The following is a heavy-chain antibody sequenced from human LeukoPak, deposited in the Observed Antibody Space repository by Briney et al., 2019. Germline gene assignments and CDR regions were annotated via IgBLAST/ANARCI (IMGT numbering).Heavy chain of an antibody. Sequence: GGSLRLSCAASGFTFSSYAMSWVRQAPGKGLEWVSAISGSGDSTYYADSVKGRFTISRDNSKNTLYLQMNSLRAEDTAVYYCAKARSYGSGGSFDYWGQGTLVTVSS. CDR1: GFTFSSYA. CDR2: ISGSGDST. J-gene: IGHJ4*02. CDR3: AKARSYGSGGSFDY. D-gene: IGHD3-10*01. V-gene: IGHV3-23*01.